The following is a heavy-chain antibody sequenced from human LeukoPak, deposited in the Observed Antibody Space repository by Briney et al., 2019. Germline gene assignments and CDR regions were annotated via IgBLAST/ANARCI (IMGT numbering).Heavy chain of an antibody. CDR3: ARTFYDTLDSDAFDF. CDR1: RFTVSSNY. Sequence: PGGSLRLSCAASRFTVSSNYMSWVRQAPGKGLEWVSVIYSDGSTYYADSVKGRFTISRDNAKNTLFLQMTSLRVDDTAVYYCARTFYDTLDSDAFDFWGQGTMVIVSS. V-gene: IGHV3-66*01. J-gene: IGHJ3*01. D-gene: IGHD2/OR15-2a*01. CDR2: IYSDGST.